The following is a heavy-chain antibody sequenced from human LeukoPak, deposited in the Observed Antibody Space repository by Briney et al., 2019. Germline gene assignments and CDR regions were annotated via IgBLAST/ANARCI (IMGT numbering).Heavy chain of an antibody. D-gene: IGHD3-3*01. CDR2: ISGSGGST. J-gene: IGHJ4*02. CDR3: AKTLPYDFWSGRQVWYFDY. CDR1: GFTFSSYA. V-gene: IGHV3-23*01. Sequence: GGSLRLSCAASGFTFSSYAMSWVRQAPGKGLEWVSAISGSGGSTYYADSVKGRFTISRDNSKNTLYLQMNSLRAEDTAVYYCAKTLPYDFWSGRQVWYFDYWGQGTLVTVSS.